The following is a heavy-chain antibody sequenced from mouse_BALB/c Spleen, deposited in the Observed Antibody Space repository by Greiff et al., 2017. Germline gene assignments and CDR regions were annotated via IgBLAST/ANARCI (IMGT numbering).Heavy chain of an antibody. V-gene: IGHV2-5-1*01. J-gene: IGHJ4*01. CDR2: IWRGGST. Sequence: VQLQHSGPSLVQPSQSLSITCTVSGFSLTSYGVHWVRQSPGKGLEWLGVIWRGGSTDYNAAFMSRLSITKDNSKSQVFFKMNSLQADDTAIYYCAKNPYYYGSIYYAMDYWGQGTSVTVSS. CDR3: AKNPYYYGSIYYAMDY. D-gene: IGHD1-1*01. CDR1: GFSLTSYG.